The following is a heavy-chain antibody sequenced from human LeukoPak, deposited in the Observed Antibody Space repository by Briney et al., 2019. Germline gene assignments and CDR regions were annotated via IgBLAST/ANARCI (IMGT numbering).Heavy chain of an antibody. CDR1: GGSISSGDYY. CDR3: ARTGGYYYYYGMDV. J-gene: IGHJ6*02. D-gene: IGHD3-16*01. CDR2: IYYSGST. V-gene: IGHV4-30-4*01. Sequence: SQTLSLTCTVSGGSISSGDYYWSWIRQPPGKGLEWLGYIYYSGSTYSNPSLKSRVTISVDTSKNQFSLKLSSVTAADTAAYYCARTGGYYYYYGMDVWGQGTTVTVSS.